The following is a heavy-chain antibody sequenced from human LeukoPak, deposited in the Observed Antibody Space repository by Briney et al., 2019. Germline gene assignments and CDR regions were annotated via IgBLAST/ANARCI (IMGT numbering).Heavy chain of an antibody. D-gene: IGHD6-13*01. V-gene: IGHV4-34*01. CDR1: GGSFSGYY. J-gene: IGHJ4*02. CDR2: INRSGST. CDR3: ARLGSSWRLDY. Sequence: PSETLSLTCAVYGGSFSGYYWSWIRQPPGKGLEWIGEINRSGSTNYNPSLKSRVTISVDTSKNQFSLKLSSVTAADTAVNYCARLGSSWRLDYWGQGTLVTVSS.